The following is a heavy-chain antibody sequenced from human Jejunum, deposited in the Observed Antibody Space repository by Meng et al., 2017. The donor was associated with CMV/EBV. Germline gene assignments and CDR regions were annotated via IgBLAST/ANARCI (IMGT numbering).Heavy chain of an antibody. CDR1: FPCGSYT. CDR3: APVGGWGTGTPTTLIT. D-gene: IGHD4-17*01. Sequence: FPCGSYTMSWVRQAPGKGPEWVSAIRGSGDKTSYADSVTGRFSISRDNSKNTLFLQMNGLRAEDTAIYYCAPVGGWGTGTPTTLITWGQGTLVTVSS. J-gene: IGHJ5*02. V-gene: IGHV3-23*01. CDR2: IRGSGDKT.